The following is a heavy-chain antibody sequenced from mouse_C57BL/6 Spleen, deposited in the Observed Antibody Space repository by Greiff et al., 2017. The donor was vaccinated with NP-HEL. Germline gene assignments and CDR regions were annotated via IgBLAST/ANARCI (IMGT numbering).Heavy chain of an antibody. CDR1: GYTFTSYW. J-gene: IGHJ2*01. CDR3: ARRYYGSSDY. Sequence: QVQLQQPGAELVRPGSSVQLSCKASGYTFTSYWMDWVKQRPGQGLEWIGNIYPSDSETHYNQKFKDKATLTVDKSSSTAYMQLSSLTSEDSAVYYCARRYYGSSDYWGQGTTLTVSS. CDR2: IYPSDSET. V-gene: IGHV1-61*01. D-gene: IGHD1-1*01.